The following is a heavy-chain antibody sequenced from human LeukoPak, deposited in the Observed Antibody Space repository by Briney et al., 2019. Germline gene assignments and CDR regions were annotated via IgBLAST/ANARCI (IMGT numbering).Heavy chain of an antibody. CDR2: ISYDGSNK. CDR3: AKDAPPCSGGSCYSGYYFYGMDV. Sequence: GGSLRLSCVVSGLTFSSYGVHWVRQAPGKGLEWVAVISYDGSNKYYADSVKGRFTISRDNSKNTLYLQMNSLRAEDTAVFYCAKDAPPCSGGSCYSGYYFYGMDVWGKGTTVTVSS. CDR1: GLTFSSYG. D-gene: IGHD2-15*01. J-gene: IGHJ6*04. V-gene: IGHV3-30*18.